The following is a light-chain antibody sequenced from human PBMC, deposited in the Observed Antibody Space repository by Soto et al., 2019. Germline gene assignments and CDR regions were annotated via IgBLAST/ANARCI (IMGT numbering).Light chain of an antibody. J-gene: IGKJ2*01. CDR2: LGS. CDR1: HRLQHSNGYYY. CDR3: MQALPSPIYT. V-gene: IGKV2-28*01. Sequence: VMTQSPVSLIVTPGESASISCRSSHRLQHSNGYYYLDWFLQKPGQSPQLLIYLGSTRASGVSDRFSGSGTGKHLTLKISRLEADDAGVYYCMQALPSPIYTFCQGTKLEIK.